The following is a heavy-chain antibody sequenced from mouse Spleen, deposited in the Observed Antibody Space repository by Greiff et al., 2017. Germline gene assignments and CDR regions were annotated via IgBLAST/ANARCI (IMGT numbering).Heavy chain of an antibody. V-gene: IGHV3-6*01. CDR3: ASYDGYYAFAY. CDR1: GYSITSGYY. Sequence: EVQLQESGPGLVKPSQSLSLTCSVTGYSITSGYYWNWIRQFPGNKLEWMGYISYDGSNNYNPSLKNRISITRDTSKNQFFLKLNSVTTEDTATYYCASYDGYYAFAYWGQGTLVTVSA. J-gene: IGHJ3*01. D-gene: IGHD2-3*01. CDR2: ISYDGSN.